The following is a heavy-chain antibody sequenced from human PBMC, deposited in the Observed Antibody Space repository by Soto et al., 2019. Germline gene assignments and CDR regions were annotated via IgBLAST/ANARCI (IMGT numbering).Heavy chain of an antibody. CDR3: GRGGDAHKMGRH. CDR1: GYTFSSYG. CDR2: ISPYDGNT. D-gene: IGHD2-2*01. Sequence: ASVKVSCKASGYTFSSYGINWVRQAPGQGLEWLGWISPYDGNTKYAQILQGRVSMTTDTSTKTAYMEVRSLRSDDTAVYFCGRGGDAHKMGRHWGPGTLVTVSS. V-gene: IGHV1-18*01. J-gene: IGHJ1*01.